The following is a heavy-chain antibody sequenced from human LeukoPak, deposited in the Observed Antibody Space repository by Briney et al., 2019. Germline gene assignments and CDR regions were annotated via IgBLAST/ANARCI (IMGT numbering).Heavy chain of an antibody. Sequence: PGGSLRLSCAASGFSVSTTYMGWVRQAPGKGLEWVSVIYNGGNTNYAESVKGRFTISRDNAKNSLYLQMNSLRAEDTAVYYCTRLSEMLRGPQVIYYFEYWGQGTLVTVSS. D-gene: IGHD3-10*01. CDR1: GFSVSTTY. CDR2: IYNGGNT. J-gene: IGHJ4*02. V-gene: IGHV3-53*01. CDR3: TRLSEMLRGPQVIYYFEY.